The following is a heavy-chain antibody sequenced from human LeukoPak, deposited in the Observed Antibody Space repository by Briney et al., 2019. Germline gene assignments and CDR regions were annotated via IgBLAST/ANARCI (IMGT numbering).Heavy chain of an antibody. Sequence: PGGSLRLSCAASGFTVSSNYMSWVRQAPGKGLEWVSVIYSGGSTYYADSVKGRFTISRDNSKNTLYLQMNSLRAEDTAVYYCARTIAVAGRPYYFDYWGQGTLVTVSS. CDR2: IYSGGST. CDR3: ARTIAVAGRPYYFDY. J-gene: IGHJ4*02. CDR1: GFTVSSNY. D-gene: IGHD6-19*01. V-gene: IGHV3-53*01.